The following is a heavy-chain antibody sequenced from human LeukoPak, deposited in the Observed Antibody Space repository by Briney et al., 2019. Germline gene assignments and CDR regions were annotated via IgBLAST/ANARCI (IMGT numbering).Heavy chain of an antibody. CDR1: GASISSLY. D-gene: IGHD3-22*01. V-gene: IGHV4-59*01. J-gene: IGHJ6*03. Sequence: SETLSLTCAVSGASISSLYWNWIRQPPGKGLEYIGYMYYDGSTNYNPSLKSRVTISVDTSKNQFSLKLSSVTAADTAVYYCARQAEGRYYDSSGYYSRSLGPSYYYYYMDVWGKGTTVTISS. CDR3: ARQAEGRYYDSSGYYSRSLGPSYYYYYMDV. CDR2: MYYDGST.